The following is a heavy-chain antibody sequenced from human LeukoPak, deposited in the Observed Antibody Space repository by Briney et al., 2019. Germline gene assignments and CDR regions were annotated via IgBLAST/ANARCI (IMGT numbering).Heavy chain of an antibody. CDR3: AKGSNGDYRYNWFDP. CDR1: GGSISSGGYY. D-gene: IGHD4-17*01. V-gene: IGHV4-31*03. J-gene: IGHJ5*02. Sequence: SETLSLTCTVSGGSISSGGYYWSWIRQHPGKGLEWIGYIYYSGSTYYNPSLKSRVTISVDTSKNQFSLKLSSVTAADTAVYYCAKGSNGDYRYNWFDPWGQGTLVTVSS. CDR2: IYYSGST.